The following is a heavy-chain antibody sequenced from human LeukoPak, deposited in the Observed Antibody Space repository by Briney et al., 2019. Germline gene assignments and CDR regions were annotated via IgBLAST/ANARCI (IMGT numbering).Heavy chain of an antibody. CDR3: ARTLLKQQLVRNYYYYYGMDV. CDR2: INHSGST. CDR1: GGSFSGYY. D-gene: IGHD6-13*01. Sequence: SETLSLTCAVYGGSFSGYYWSWIRQPPGKGLEWIGEINHSGSTNYNPSLKSRVTISVDTSKNQFSLKLSSVTAADTAVYYCARTLLKQQLVRNYYYYYGMDVWGQGTTVTVSS. V-gene: IGHV4-34*01. J-gene: IGHJ6*01.